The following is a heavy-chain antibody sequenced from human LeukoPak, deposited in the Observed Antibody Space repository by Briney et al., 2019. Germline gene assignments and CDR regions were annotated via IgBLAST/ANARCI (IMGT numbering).Heavy chain of an antibody. CDR2: ISGSGGST. CDR1: GFTFSSYA. CDR3: AKAGCSSSNCYIDY. J-gene: IGHJ4*02. V-gene: IGHV3-23*01. Sequence: GESLKISCAASGFTFSSYAMSWVRQAPGKGLEWVSGISGSGGSTYYADSVKGRFTISRDNSKNTLYLQMNSLRAEDTAVYYCAKAGCSSSNCYIDYWGQGTLVTVSS. D-gene: IGHD2-2*02.